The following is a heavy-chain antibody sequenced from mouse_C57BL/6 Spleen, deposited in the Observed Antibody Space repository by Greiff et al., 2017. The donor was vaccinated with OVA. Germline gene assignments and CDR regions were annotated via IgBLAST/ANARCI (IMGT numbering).Heavy chain of an antibody. CDR3: ARGSDGSSDVENALDY. CDR2: IDPSDSDT. D-gene: IGHD1-1*01. V-gene: IGHV1-52*01. CDR1: GYTFTSYW. J-gene: IGHJ4*01. Sequence: VQLQQPGAELVRPGSSVKLSCKASGYTFTSYWMPWVKQRPIQGLEWIGNIDPSDSDTHYNQKFKDKATLTVDKSSSTAYMQLSSRTSEDSAVYYCARGSDGSSDVENALDYWGQGTSVTVSS.